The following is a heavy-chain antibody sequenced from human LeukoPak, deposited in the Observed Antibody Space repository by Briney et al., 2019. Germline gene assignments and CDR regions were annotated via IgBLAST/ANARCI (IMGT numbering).Heavy chain of an antibody. D-gene: IGHD5/OR15-5a*01. CDR3: ARDSVRFDP. V-gene: IGHV4-59*11. CDR2: IYYSGST. CDR1: GGSISTHY. J-gene: IGHJ5*02. Sequence: SETLSLTCTVSGGSISTHYWSWIRQPPGKGLEWIGYIYYSGSTNYNPSLKSRVTISVDTSKHQFSLTLNSVTAADTAVYYCARDSVRFDPWGQGTLVTVSS.